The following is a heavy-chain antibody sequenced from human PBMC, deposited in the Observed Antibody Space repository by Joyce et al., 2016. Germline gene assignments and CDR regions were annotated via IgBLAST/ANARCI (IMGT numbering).Heavy chain of an antibody. J-gene: IGHJ4*02. CDR2: INYSGNT. CDR3: ARVPLCSAFDY. CDR1: GGSISDGGYY. V-gene: IGHV4-31*11. D-gene: IGHD4/OR15-4a*01. Sequence: QVQLQESGPGLVQPSQTLSLTCGVSGGSISDGGYYWSWIRQRPGQGLEWIGYINYSGNTYYNPSLKSRLTISIDMSKNQFSLRLTSVTAADTAVYYCARVPLCSAFDYWGQGILVTVSS.